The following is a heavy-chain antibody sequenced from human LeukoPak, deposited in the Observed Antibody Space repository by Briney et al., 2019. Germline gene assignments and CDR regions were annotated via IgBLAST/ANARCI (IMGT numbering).Heavy chain of an antibody. CDR3: AREGVAAAVYYYMDV. V-gene: IGHV3-53*01. CDR2: IYSGGST. CDR1: GFTVSSNY. D-gene: IGHD6-13*01. J-gene: IGHJ6*03. Sequence: PGGSLRLSCAASGFTVSSNYMSWVRQAPGKGLEWVSVIYSGGSTYYADSVKGRFTISRDNSKNTLYLQMNSLRAEDAAVYYCAREGVAAAVYYYMDVWGKGTTVTVSS.